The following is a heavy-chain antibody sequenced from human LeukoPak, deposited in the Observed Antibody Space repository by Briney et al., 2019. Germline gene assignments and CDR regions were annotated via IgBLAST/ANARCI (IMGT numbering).Heavy chain of an antibody. J-gene: IGHJ4*02. Sequence: GGSLRLSCTVSGFTVSRHCMRWVRQAPGKGLEWVSFIYSGVGPHSSDSVKGRFTIYRDDSKNTLYLQMNSLRAEDTAVYYCARRAGAYSHPYDYWGQGTLVTVSS. D-gene: IGHD4/OR15-4a*01. CDR2: IYSGVGP. CDR3: ARRAGAYSHPYDY. CDR1: GFTVSRHC. V-gene: IGHV3-53*01.